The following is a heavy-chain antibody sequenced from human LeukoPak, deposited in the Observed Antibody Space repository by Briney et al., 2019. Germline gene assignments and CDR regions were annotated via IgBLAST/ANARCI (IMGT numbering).Heavy chain of an antibody. Sequence: PGGSLRLSCAASGFTVSSNYMSWVRQAPGKGLEWVSVIYSGGSTYYADSVKGRFTISRDNSKNTLYLQMNSLRAEDTAVYYCAKGTPQYSSSWYYFDYWGQGTLVTVSS. CDR1: GFTVSSNY. CDR3: AKGTPQYSSSWYYFDY. V-gene: IGHV3-53*01. J-gene: IGHJ4*02. D-gene: IGHD6-13*01. CDR2: IYSGGST.